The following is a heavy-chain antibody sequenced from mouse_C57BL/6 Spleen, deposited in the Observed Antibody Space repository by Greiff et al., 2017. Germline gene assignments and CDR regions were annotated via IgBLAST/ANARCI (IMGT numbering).Heavy chain of an antibody. CDR1: GFNIKDYY. CDR2: IDPEDGET. J-gene: IGHJ2*01. V-gene: IGHV14-2*01. D-gene: IGHD2-1*01. CDR3: ASGNYVQYYFDY. Sequence: VQLQQSGAELVKPGASVTLSCTASGFNIKDYYMHWVKQRTEQGLEWIGRIDPEDGETKYAPKFQGKATITADTSSNTAYLQLSSLTSEDTAVYYCASGNYVQYYFDYWGQGTTRTVSS.